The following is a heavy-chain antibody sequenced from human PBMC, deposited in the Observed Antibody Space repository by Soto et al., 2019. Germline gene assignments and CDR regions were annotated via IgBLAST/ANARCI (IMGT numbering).Heavy chain of an antibody. CDR3: ARSIGGSLGHWYFDL. Sequence: GESLKISCKGSGYSFTSYWIGWVRQMPGKGLEWMGIIYPGDSDTRYSPSFQGQVTISADKSISTAYLQWSSLKASDTAMYYCARSIGGSLGHWYFDLWGRGTLVTVSS. V-gene: IGHV5-51*01. CDR2: IYPGDSDT. D-gene: IGHD1-26*01. CDR1: GYSFTSYW. J-gene: IGHJ2*01.